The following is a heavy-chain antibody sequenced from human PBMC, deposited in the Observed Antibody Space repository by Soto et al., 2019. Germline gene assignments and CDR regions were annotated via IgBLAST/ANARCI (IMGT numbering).Heavy chain of an antibody. D-gene: IGHD6-13*01. Sequence: EVQLVESGGGLVQPGGSLRLSCAASGFTFSTYSMNWVRQAPGKGLEWVSYISSSSSTIYYADSVKGRFTISRDSAKNSLYLQMNSRRAEDTAVYYCARDVAAAGTSLDYWGQGTLVTVSS. CDR2: ISSSSSTI. CDR3: ARDVAAAGTSLDY. CDR1: GFTFSTYS. V-gene: IGHV3-48*01. J-gene: IGHJ4*02.